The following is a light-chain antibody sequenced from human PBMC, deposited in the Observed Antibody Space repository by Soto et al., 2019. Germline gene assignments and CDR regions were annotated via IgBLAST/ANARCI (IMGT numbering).Light chain of an antibody. V-gene: IGKV3-20*01. CDR1: QSVSSFY. Sequence: EIVLTQSPGTLSLSPGEGATLSCRASQSVSSFYLAWYQQRAGQAPRLLIYGASTRATGIPDRFSGSGSGTDFILTISRLEPEDFAVYYCQQYGDWPRTFGQGTKVDIK. CDR3: QQYGDWPRT. CDR2: GAS. J-gene: IGKJ1*01.